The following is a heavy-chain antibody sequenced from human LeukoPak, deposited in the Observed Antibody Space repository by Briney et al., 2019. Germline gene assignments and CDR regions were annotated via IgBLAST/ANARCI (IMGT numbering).Heavy chain of an antibody. CDR2: ISSSSSYI. Sequence: PGGSLRLSCAASGFTFSSYGMHWVRQAPGKGLEWVSSISSSSSYIYYADSVKGRFTISRDNAKNSLYLQMNSLRAEDTAVYYCARDSSSWFYYFDYWGQGTLVTVSS. J-gene: IGHJ4*02. CDR1: GFTFSSYG. CDR3: ARDSSSWFYYFDY. D-gene: IGHD6-13*01. V-gene: IGHV3-21*01.